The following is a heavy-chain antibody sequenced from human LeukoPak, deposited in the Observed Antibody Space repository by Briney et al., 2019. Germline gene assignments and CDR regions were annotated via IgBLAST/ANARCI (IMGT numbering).Heavy chain of an antibody. CDR3: ARRLDSSGSHFDY. CDR1: GFTFSSYS. CDR2: ITSSSNYI. Sequence: KPGGSLRLSCAASGFTFSSYSMNWVRQAPGKGLEWVSYITSSSNYIYYADSVKGRFTNSRDNAKNSLYLQMNSLRAEDTAVYYCARRLDSSGSHFDYWGQGTLVTVSS. V-gene: IGHV3-21*01. D-gene: IGHD3-22*01. J-gene: IGHJ4*02.